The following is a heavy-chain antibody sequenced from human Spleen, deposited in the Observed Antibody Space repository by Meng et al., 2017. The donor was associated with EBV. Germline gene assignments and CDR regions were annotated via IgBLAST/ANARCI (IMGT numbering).Heavy chain of an antibody. D-gene: IGHD6-13*01. V-gene: IGHV2-5*02. Sequence: QITLKASGPTLVKPTQTLTLTCTFSGFSLSTSGVTVGWIRQPPGKALEWLALIYWDDDKRYSPSLKSRLTITKDTSENQVVLTMTNMDPVDTATYYCAHLSSWYRGCSWGQGTLVTVSS. CDR1: GFSLSTSGVT. J-gene: IGHJ5*02. CDR2: IYWDDDK. CDR3: AHLSSWYRGCS.